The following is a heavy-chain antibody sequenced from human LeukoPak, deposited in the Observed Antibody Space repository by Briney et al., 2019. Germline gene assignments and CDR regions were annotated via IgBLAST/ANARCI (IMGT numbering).Heavy chain of an antibody. Sequence: ASVKVSCKASGYTFTSYNMHWVRHPPGQGHERMGIINPSGGSTSYAQKFQGRVTMTRDTSTSTVYMELSSLRSEDTAVYYCARGITVTSFDYWGQGTLVTVSS. CDR2: INPSGGST. V-gene: IGHV1-46*01. CDR1: GYTFTSYN. D-gene: IGHD4-17*01. J-gene: IGHJ4*02. CDR3: ARGITVTSFDY.